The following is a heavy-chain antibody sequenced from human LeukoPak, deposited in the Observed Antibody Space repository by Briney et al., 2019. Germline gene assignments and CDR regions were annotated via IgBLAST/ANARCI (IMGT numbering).Heavy chain of an antibody. CDR3: ARQDIAAYY. V-gene: IGHV4-34*01. CDR1: GGSFSGHY. D-gene: IGHD6-13*01. J-gene: IGHJ4*02. CDR2: INHSGST. Sequence: SETLSLTCAVYGGSFSGHYWSWIRQPPGKGLEWIGEINHSGSTNYNPSLKSRVTISVDTSKNQFSLKLSSVTAADTAVYYCARQDIAAYYWGQGTLVTVSS.